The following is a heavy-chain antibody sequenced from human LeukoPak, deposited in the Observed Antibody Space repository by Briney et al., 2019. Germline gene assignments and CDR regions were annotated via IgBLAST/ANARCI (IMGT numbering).Heavy chain of an antibody. CDR2: IYTSGST. J-gene: IGHJ5*02. V-gene: IGHV4-61*02. Sequence: PSETLSLTCTVSGGSISSGSHYWSWIRQPAGKGLEWIGRIYTSGSTNYNPSLKSRVTISVDTSKNQFSLKLSSVTAADTAVYYCARDTEYCSSTSCYGWFDPWGQGTLVTVSS. D-gene: IGHD2-2*01. CDR1: GGSISSGSHY. CDR3: ARDTEYCSSTSCYGWFDP.